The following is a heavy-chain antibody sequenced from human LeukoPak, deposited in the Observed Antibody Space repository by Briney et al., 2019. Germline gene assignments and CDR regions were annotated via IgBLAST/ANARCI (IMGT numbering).Heavy chain of an antibody. CDR2: IDPSDSYT. Sequence: HGESLKISCKGSGYSFSSYWISWVRQMLGKGLEWMGSIDPSDSYTNCSPSFQGHVTISTDKSISTAYLQWSSLRASDTAMYYCARNRYYYDFSGYYVDYWGQGTLVTVSS. J-gene: IGHJ4*02. CDR3: ARNRYYYDFSGYYVDY. CDR1: GYSFSSYW. V-gene: IGHV5-10-1*01. D-gene: IGHD3-22*01.